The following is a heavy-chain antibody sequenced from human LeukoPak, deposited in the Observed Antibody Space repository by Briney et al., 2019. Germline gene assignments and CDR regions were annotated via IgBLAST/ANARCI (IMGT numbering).Heavy chain of an antibody. CDR2: IYYTANT. Sequence: PSETLSLTCTVSGGSISSDHWNWIRQPPGKGLEWVGYIYYTANTNSNPSLKSRMTISVDTSRNQLSLKLSSVSAADTAVYYCARGGRAYDSSGYDHWGQGTLVTVSS. V-gene: IGHV4-59*01. D-gene: IGHD3-22*01. CDR1: GGSISSDH. CDR3: ARGGRAYDSSGYDH. J-gene: IGHJ4*02.